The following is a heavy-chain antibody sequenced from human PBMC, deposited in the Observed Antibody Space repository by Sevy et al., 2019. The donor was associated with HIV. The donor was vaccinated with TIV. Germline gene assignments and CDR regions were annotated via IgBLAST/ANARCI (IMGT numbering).Heavy chain of an antibody. V-gene: IGHV3-49*04. CDR1: GFTFGDYT. Sequence: GGSLRLSCTASGFTFGDYTMNWVRQAPGKGLEWVAFLKNIASGGTVDHAASVKGRFTISRDDSKSIVYLQMNDLKTEDTAVYYCTRWKGLQSIFDFWGQGVLVTVSS. CDR2: LKNIASGGTV. J-gene: IGHJ4*02. D-gene: IGHD2-21*01. CDR3: TRWKGLQSIFDF.